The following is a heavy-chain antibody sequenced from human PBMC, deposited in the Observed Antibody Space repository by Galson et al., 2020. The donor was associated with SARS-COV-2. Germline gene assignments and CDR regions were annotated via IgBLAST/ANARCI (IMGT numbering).Heavy chain of an antibody. Sequence: GESLKISCATSGFTFSSYSMHWVRQAPGKGLAWVSYIRSTSSPMLYADSVKGRFTISRDNAKDSLYLQMNSLRDEDTAVYYCARTIWSGYLALDEWGQGTLVTVSS. V-gene: IGHV3-48*02. CDR1: GFTFSSYS. CDR3: ARTIWSGYLALDE. CDR2: IRSTSSPM. J-gene: IGHJ4*02. D-gene: IGHD3-3*01.